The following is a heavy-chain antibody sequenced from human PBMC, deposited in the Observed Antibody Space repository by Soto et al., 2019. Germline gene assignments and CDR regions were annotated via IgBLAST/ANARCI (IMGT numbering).Heavy chain of an antibody. CDR3: ARSYTWNPPNNWFDP. D-gene: IGHD1-20*01. J-gene: IGHJ5*02. CDR2: IYPGDSDT. Sequence: GESLKISCKGSGYSFNTYWIGWVRQMPGKGLEWMGIIYPGDSDTRYSPSFQGQVTISVDKSTSTAYLQWSSLKASDTAMYYCARSYTWNPPNNWFDPWGQGAQVTVSS. V-gene: IGHV5-51*01. CDR1: GYSFNTYW.